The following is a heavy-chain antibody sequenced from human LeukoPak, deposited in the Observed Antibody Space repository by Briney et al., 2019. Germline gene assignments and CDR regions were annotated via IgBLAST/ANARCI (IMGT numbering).Heavy chain of an antibody. CDR1: GFTFRSYG. Sequence: PGGSLRLSCAASGFTFRSYGMHWVRQAPGKGLKWVAVISYDGSNKYYADSVKGRFTISRDNSKNTLYLQMNSLRAEDTAVYYCAKDRTGKYYYDSSGSDYFDYWGQGTLVTVSS. J-gene: IGHJ4*02. CDR3: AKDRTGKYYYDSSGSDYFDY. D-gene: IGHD3-22*01. CDR2: ISYDGSNK. V-gene: IGHV3-30*18.